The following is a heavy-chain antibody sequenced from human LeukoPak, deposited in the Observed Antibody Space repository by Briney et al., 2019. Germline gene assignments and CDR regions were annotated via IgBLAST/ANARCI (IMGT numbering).Heavy chain of an antibody. V-gene: IGHV3-23*01. Sequence: GGSLRLSCAASGFTFSSYAMSWVRQAPGKGLEWVSAISGSGGSTYYADSVKGRFTISRDNSKNTLYLQMNSLRAEDTAVYYCAKDGPTYYYDSTYHFDYWGQGTLVTVSS. CDR2: ISGSGGST. D-gene: IGHD3-22*01. CDR1: GFTFSSYA. CDR3: AKDGPTYYYDSTYHFDY. J-gene: IGHJ4*02.